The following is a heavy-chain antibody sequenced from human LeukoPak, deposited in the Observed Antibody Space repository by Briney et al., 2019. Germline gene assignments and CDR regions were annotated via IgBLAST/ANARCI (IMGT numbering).Heavy chain of an antibody. D-gene: IGHD6-13*01. Sequence: SVKVSCKASGGTFSSYAISWVRQASGQGLEWMGGIIPIFGTANYAQKFQGRVTITTDESTSTAYMELSSLRSEDTAVYYCASQAGYSSSPFDYWGQGTLVTVSS. CDR2: IIPIFGTA. J-gene: IGHJ4*02. CDR1: GGTFSSYA. CDR3: ASQAGYSSSPFDY. V-gene: IGHV1-69*05.